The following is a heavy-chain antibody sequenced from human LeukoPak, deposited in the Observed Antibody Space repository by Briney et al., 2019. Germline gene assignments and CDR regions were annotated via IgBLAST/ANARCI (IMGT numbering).Heavy chain of an antibody. V-gene: IGHV1-3*03. D-gene: IGHD2-21*02. CDR3: ARVGDWSRGLHFDY. Sequence: GASVKVSCKTSGYSFTSQDMHWVRQAPGQGLEWMGCINPGNGDTKYSQDFQGRVTITRDTSASTAYMELSSLRSEDMAVYYCARVGDWSRGLHFDYWGQGTLVTVSS. CDR1: GYSFTSQD. CDR2: INPGNGDT. J-gene: IGHJ4*02.